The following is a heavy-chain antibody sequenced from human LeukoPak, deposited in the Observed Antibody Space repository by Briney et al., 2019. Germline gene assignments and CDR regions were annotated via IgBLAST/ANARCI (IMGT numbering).Heavy chain of an antibody. J-gene: IGHJ4*02. CDR1: GFTFSSYA. V-gene: IGHV3-23*01. D-gene: IGHD6-6*01. CDR3: AKGSYSSSSDY. Sequence: GGSLRPSCAASGFTFSSYAMSWVRQAPGKGLEWVSGISGSGGSTSYADSVKGRFTISRDNSKNTLYLQMNSLRAEDTAVYYCAKGSYSSSSDYWGQGTLVTVSS. CDR2: ISGSGGST.